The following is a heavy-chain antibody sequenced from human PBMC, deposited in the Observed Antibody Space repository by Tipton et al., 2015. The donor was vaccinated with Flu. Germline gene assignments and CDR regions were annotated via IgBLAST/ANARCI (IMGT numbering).Heavy chain of an antibody. J-gene: IGHJ6*02. CDR1: GFTVSGNS. CDR2: IYSAGST. D-gene: IGHD3-16*02. V-gene: IGHV3-53*01. CDR3: ARVLSSEYYYGMDV. Sequence: QLVQSGGGLIQPGGSLRLSCAASGFTVSGNSMSWVRQAPGKGLEWISLIYSAGSTYYADSVKGRFTISRDNSKNTVFLQMNTLRAEDTAVYYCARVLSSEYYYGMDVWGQGTTVTVSS.